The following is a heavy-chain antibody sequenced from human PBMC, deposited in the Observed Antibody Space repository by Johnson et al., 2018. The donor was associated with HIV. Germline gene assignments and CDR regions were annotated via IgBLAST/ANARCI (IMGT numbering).Heavy chain of an antibody. Sequence: VQLVESGGGLVQPGRSLRLSCAASGFTFDDYAMHWVRQAPGKGLEWVSGISWNSGSTGYADSVKGRFTISRDNAKNSLYLQMNSLRAEDTALYYCARELIVGATNAFDIWGQGTMVTVSS. J-gene: IGHJ3*02. CDR1: GFTFDDYA. CDR2: ISWNSGST. D-gene: IGHD1-26*01. V-gene: IGHV3-9*01. CDR3: ARELIVGATNAFDI.